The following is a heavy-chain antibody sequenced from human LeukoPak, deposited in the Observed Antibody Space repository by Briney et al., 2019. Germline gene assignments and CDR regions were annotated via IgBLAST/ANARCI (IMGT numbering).Heavy chain of an antibody. J-gene: IGHJ3*01. Sequence: GGSLRLSSVASGIAFSNSIMHWVRQAPGKGLEWVSAMSYDGFSKYYADSMKGRLTISRDDSKNTVYLQMKSLRPEDTAVYYCAREGHTSGYCGTFDVWGQGTTVAVS. V-gene: IGHV3-30*04. CDR3: AREGHTSGYCGTFDV. CDR2: MSYDGFSK. CDR1: GIAFSNSI. D-gene: IGHD3-22*01.